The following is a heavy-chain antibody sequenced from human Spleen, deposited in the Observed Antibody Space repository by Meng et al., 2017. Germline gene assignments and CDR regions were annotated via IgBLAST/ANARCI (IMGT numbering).Heavy chain of an antibody. CDR2: IDPDSGGT. CDR1: GYTITGYY. J-gene: IGHJ4*02. Sequence: QVQLVQSGAEVKKPGASVKVSCKTSGYTITGYYIHWVRQAPGQGLEWMGRIDPDSGGTNSAQKFQGKVTMTGDTSISTAYMELSSLRSDDTAVYYCAREYGGYEPFDYWGQGTLVTVSS. D-gene: IGHD5-12*01. V-gene: IGHV1-2*06. CDR3: AREYGGYEPFDY.